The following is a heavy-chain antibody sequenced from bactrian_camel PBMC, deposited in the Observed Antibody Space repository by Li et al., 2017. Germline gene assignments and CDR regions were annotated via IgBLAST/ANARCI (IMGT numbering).Heavy chain of an antibody. V-gene: IGHV3S40*01. CDR2: IDSVGDP. J-gene: IGHJ7*01. CDR1: GYTFADYG. D-gene: IGHD5*01. Sequence: EVQLVESGGGSVQPGGSLRLSCRASGYTFADYGMAWVRQGPEKGFEWVSEIDSVGDPLYRDSVKGRFTISRDNAKNTVYLQLNSLKVEDTGTYYCRTGSNWGKGTQVTVS.